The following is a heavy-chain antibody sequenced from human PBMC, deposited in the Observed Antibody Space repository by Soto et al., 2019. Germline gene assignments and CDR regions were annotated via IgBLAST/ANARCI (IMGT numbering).Heavy chain of an antibody. CDR3: AREVGSTWGCMDV. CDR1: GYTFTSYY. D-gene: IGHD3-16*01. J-gene: IGHJ6*02. CDR2: INPSGGST. Sequence: ASVKVSCKASGYTFTSYYMYWVRQAPGQGLEWMGIINPSGGSTSYAQKFQGRVTMTRDTSTSTVYMELSSLRSEDTAVYYCAREVGSTWGCMDVRGQGTTVTVSS. V-gene: IGHV1-46*01.